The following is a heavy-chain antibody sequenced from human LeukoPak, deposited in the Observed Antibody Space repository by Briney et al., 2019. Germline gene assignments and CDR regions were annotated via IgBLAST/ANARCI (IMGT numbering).Heavy chain of an antibody. D-gene: IGHD5-18*01. J-gene: IGHJ4*02. Sequence: SETLSPTCTVSGDSISSSNCYWGWIRQPPGKGLEWIGSIYFSGGTYYNASLKSRVTISVDTSKNQFSLKLSSVTAADTAVYYCARHAAMVASVDYWGQGTLVTVSS. CDR2: IYFSGGT. V-gene: IGHV4-39*01. CDR3: ARHAAMVASVDY. CDR1: GDSISSSNCY.